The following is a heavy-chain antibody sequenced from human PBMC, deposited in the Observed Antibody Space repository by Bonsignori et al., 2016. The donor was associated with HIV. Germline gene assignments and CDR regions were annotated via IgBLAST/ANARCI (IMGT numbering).Heavy chain of an antibody. V-gene: IGHV3-21*01. J-gene: IGHJ6*03. CDR1: GFTFSSYS. D-gene: IGHD5-24*01. CDR2: ISSSSSYI. Sequence: GGSLRLSCAASGFTFSSYSMNWVRQAPGKGLEWVSSISSSSSYIYYADSVKGRFTISRDNAKNSLYLQMNSLRAEDTAVYYCARPGGVEMATIRDYYYMDVWGKGTTVTVSS. CDR3: ARPGGVEMATIRDYYYMDV.